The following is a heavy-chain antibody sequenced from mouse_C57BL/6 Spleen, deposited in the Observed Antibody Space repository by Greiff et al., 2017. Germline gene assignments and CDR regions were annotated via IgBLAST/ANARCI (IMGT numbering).Heavy chain of an antibody. V-gene: IGHV3-6*01. J-gene: IGHJ2*01. CDR1: GYSITSGYY. D-gene: IGHD4-1*01. CDR3: AREANWDFDY. Sequence: EVKVEESGPGLVKPSQSLSLTCSVTGYSITSGYYWNWIRQFPGKKLEWMGYISYDGSNNYNPSLKNRISITRDTSKNQFFLKLNSVTTEDTATYYCAREANWDFDYWGQGTTLTVSS. CDR2: ISYDGSN.